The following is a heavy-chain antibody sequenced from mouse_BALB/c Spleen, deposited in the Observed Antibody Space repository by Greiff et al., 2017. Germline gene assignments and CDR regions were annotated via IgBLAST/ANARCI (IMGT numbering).Heavy chain of an antibody. V-gene: IGHV3-6*02. CDR2: ISYDGSN. CDR1: GYSITSGYY. Sequence: EVKLMESGPGLVKPSQSLSLTCSVTGYSITSGYYWNWIRQFPGNKLEWMGYISYDGSNNYNPSLKNRISITRDTSKNQFFLKLNSVTTEDTATYYCARYSHYYAMDYWGQGTSVTVSS. CDR3: ARYSHYYAMDY. J-gene: IGHJ4*01.